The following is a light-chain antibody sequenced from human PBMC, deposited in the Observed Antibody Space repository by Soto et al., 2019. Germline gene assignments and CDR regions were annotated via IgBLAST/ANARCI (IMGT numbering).Light chain of an antibody. CDR3: QHYNNYSGA. CDR2: KAS. Sequence: DIQMTQSPSTLSGSVGDRVTITCRASQTISSWLAWYQQKPGKAPKLLIHKASTLKSGVPSRFSGSGSGTEFAVTIGSLQPDDFATYYCQHYNNYSGAFGQGTKVDIK. J-gene: IGKJ1*01. CDR1: QTISSW. V-gene: IGKV1-5*03.